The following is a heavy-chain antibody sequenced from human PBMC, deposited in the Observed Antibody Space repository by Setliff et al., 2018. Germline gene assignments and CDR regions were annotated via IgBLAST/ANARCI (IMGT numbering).Heavy chain of an antibody. CDR2: IIPVFGTA. Sequence: SVKVSCKASGGTFSSYAISWVRQAPGQGLEWMGRIIPVFGTANYAQKFQGRVTITADKSTSTAYMELSSLRSEDTAVYYCASAGYCSSTSCRSYDYWGQGTLVTVS. V-gene: IGHV1-69*06. J-gene: IGHJ4*02. D-gene: IGHD2-2*01. CDR1: GGTFSSYA. CDR3: ASAGYCSSTSCRSYDY.